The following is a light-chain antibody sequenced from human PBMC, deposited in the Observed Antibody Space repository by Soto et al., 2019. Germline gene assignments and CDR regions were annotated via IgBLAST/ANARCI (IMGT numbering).Light chain of an antibody. CDR2: EVN. Sequence: QSVLTQPPSASGSPGQSVAISCTGTSSDVGGYNFVSWYQQHPGKAPKLIIYEVNKRPSGVPDRFSGSKSGNTASLTVSGLQGEDEGDYYCSSYAGSNNWGVFGGGTKLTVL. CDR3: SSYAGSNNWGV. J-gene: IGLJ2*01. V-gene: IGLV2-8*01. CDR1: SSDVGGYNF.